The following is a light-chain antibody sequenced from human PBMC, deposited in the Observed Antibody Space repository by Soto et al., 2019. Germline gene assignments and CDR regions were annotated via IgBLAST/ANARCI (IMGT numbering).Light chain of an antibody. CDR3: QQYNNWPPWT. CDR2: GAS. J-gene: IGKJ1*01. Sequence: EIVMTQSPATLSVSAGERATLSCRASENINNKLAWYQQKSGQAPRLLIYGASTRATGIPARFSGSGSGTEFTHTISSLQSEDFAFYYCQQYNNWPPWTFGPGTKVEIK. V-gene: IGKV3-15*01. CDR1: ENINNK.